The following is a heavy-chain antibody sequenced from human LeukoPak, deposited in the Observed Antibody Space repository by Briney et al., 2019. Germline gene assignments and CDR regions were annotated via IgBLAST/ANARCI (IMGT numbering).Heavy chain of an antibody. Sequence: GASVKVSCKASGYTFTSSYMHWVRQAPGQGLEWMGINNPSGGSTSYAQKFQGRVTMTRDMSTSTVYMELSGLRSADTAVYYCARGGSPIYCDSSGYYRPFDYWGQGTLVTVSS. J-gene: IGHJ4*02. V-gene: IGHV1-46*01. D-gene: IGHD3-22*01. CDR2: NNPSGGST. CDR1: GYTFTSSY. CDR3: ARGGSPIYCDSSGYYRPFDY.